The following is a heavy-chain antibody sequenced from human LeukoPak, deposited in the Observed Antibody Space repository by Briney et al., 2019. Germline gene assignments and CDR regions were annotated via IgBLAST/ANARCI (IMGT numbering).Heavy chain of an antibody. V-gene: IGHV3-30*18. CDR1: GFTFSNYA. CDR3: AKDQDFGLDY. D-gene: IGHD3-10*01. CDR2: ISDDGKHK. J-gene: IGHJ4*02. Sequence: GGSLRLSCAASGFTFSNYAMSWVRQAPGKGLEWVALISDDGKHKYYVDSVKGRFTISRDNSKNTLYLQMNSLRPGDTAVYYCAKDQDFGLDYWGQGTLVTVSS.